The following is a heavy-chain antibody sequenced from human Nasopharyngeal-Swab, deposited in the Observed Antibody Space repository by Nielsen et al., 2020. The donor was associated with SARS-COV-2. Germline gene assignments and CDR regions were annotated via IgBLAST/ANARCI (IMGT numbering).Heavy chain of an antibody. V-gene: IGHV4-59*01. J-gene: IGHJ4*02. D-gene: IGHD2-2*01. CDR3: ARVFCSTTSCYSFDY. CDR1: GGSIRSYY. Sequence: LRLSCTVSGGSIRSYYRSWIRQPPGKGLEWIGYTFDSGRPNYNPSLKSRVTISVDTSKNQFSLKLSSVTAADTAVYYCARVFCSTTSCYSFDYWGQGTLVTVSS. CDR2: TFDSGRP.